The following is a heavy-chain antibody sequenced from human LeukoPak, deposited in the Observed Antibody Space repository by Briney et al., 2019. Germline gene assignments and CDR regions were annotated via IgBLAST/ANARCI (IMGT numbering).Heavy chain of an antibody. J-gene: IGHJ4*02. Sequence: SETLSLTCTVSGGSISSYYWSWIRQPPGKGLEWIGYIYYTGRTNYNPSLKSRVTFSVDTSMNQFSLRLSFVTAADTAVYYCAREKAVADYFDYWGQGTLVTVSS. V-gene: IGHV4-59*01. D-gene: IGHD6-19*01. CDR3: AREKAVADYFDY. CDR1: GGSISSYY. CDR2: IYYTGRT.